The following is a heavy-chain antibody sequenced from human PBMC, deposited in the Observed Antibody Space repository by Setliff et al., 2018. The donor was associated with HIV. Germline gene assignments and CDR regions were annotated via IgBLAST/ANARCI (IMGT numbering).Heavy chain of an antibody. CDR3: ARGGVYYYDSSGWSMDY. CDR1: GGTFSSYA. CDR2: IIPVFGTT. Sequence: SVKVSCKASGGTFSSYAISWVRQAPGQGLAWMGGIIPVFGTTHYAQKFQGRVTITADESTSTAYMELSSLRSEDTAVYYCARGGVYYYDSSGWSMDYWGQGTLVTVS. V-gene: IGHV1-69*13. D-gene: IGHD3-22*01. J-gene: IGHJ4*02.